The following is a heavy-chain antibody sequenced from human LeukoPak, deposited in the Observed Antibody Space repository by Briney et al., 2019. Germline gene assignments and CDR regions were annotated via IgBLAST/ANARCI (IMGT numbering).Heavy chain of an antibody. CDR1: GYTFTAYY. CDR3: ATSPPYSSGWSYFDY. J-gene: IGHJ4*02. Sequence: GASVKVSCKASGYTFTAYYIHWVRQAPGQGLEWMGGIIPIFGTANYAQKFQGRVTITADESTSTAYMELSSLRSEDTAVYYCATSPPYSSGWSYFDYWGQGTLVTVSS. CDR2: IIPIFGTA. V-gene: IGHV1-69*13. D-gene: IGHD6-19*01.